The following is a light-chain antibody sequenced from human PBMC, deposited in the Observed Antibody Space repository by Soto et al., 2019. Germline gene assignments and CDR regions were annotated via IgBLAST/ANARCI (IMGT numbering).Light chain of an antibody. J-gene: IGKJ1*01. CDR1: QSVIGN. V-gene: IGKV3-15*01. CDR2: GAS. CDR3: HQYQNWPGT. Sequence: EIVMTQSPATLSVSPGDRATLSCRASQSVIGNLAWSQQSPGQAPRLLIYGASTRATGVPARFSGSGSGTEFTLAIRTLQSEDFAVYYCHQYQNWPGTFGQGTKVDIK.